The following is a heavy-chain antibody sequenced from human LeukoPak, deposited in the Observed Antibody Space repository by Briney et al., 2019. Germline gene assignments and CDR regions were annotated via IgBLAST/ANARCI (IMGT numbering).Heavy chain of an antibody. CDR2: IRYDGSNK. D-gene: IGHD3-10*01. CDR3: ARGLPPRVRGVIIRAFDI. V-gene: IGHV3-30*02. CDR1: KFTFSSYG. J-gene: IGHJ3*02. Sequence: GGSLRLSCTASKFTFSSYGMHWVRQAPGKGLEWVAFIRYDGSNKYYADSVKGRFTISRDNSKNTLYLQMNSLRAEDTAVYYCARGLPPRVRGVIIRAFDIWGQGTMVTVSS.